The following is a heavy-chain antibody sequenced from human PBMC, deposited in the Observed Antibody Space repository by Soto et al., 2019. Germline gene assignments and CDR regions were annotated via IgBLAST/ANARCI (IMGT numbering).Heavy chain of an antibody. D-gene: IGHD4-17*01. CDR3: ARDLNTVTHLYYYYGMDV. CDR1: GFTFSSYS. J-gene: IGHJ6*02. CDR2: ISSSSSTI. V-gene: IGHV3-48*02. Sequence: EVQLVESGGGLVQPGGSLRLSCAASGFTFSSYSMNWVRQAPGKGLEWVSYISSSSSTIYYADSVKGRFTISRDNAKNSLYLQMNSLRDVDTAVYYCARDLNTVTHLYYYYGMDVWGQGTTVTVSS.